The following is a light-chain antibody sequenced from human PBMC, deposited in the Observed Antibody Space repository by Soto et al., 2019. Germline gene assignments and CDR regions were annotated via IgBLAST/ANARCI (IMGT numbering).Light chain of an antibody. CDR1: GSDVGGYNY. CDR3: SAYTGSAPYV. J-gene: IGLJ1*01. V-gene: IGLV2-8*01. CDR2: EVT. Sequence: QSVLTQPPSASGSPGQSVTISCTGTGSDVGGYNYVSWYQQHPGKAPKLVIYEVTNRPSGVPDRFSGSKSGNTASLTVSGLQSEDEADYYCSAYTGSAPYVFGSGTKLTVL.